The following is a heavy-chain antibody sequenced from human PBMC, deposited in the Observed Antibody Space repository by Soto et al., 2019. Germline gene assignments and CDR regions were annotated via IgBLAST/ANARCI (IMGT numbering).Heavy chain of an antibody. J-gene: IGHJ5*02. CDR3: GGGNKRGATTGIFDP. CDR2: TSSDAKSK. Sequence: QVQLVESGGGVVQPGRSLRLSCAASGFSFSRSAMHWVRQAPGKGLEWVAGTSSDAKSKKYADAVRGRLTISRDNSRNILELQINSLTTEDTAVYYCGGGNKRGATTGIFDPWGQGTLVIVSS. V-gene: IGHV3-30*03. D-gene: IGHD1-26*01. CDR1: GFSFSRSA.